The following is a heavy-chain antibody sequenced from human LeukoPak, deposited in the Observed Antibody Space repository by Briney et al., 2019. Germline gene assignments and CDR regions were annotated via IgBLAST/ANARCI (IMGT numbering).Heavy chain of an antibody. J-gene: IGHJ6*02. CDR2: IIPILGIA. CDR3: ARQGRSRPLWFGELVPNYYYGMDV. D-gene: IGHD3-10*01. V-gene: IGHV1-69*02. CDR1: GYTFTGYY. Sequence: RASVKVSCKASGYTFTGYYMHWVRQAPGQGLEWMGRIIPILGIANYAQKFQGRVTITADKSTSTAYMELSSLRSEDTAVYYCARQGRSRPLWFGELVPNYYYGMDVWGQGTTVTVSS.